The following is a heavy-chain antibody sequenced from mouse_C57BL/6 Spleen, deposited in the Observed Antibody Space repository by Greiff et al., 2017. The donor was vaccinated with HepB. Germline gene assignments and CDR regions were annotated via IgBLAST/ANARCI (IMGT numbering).Heavy chain of an antibody. Sequence: EVQGVESGGGLVKPGGSLKLSCAASGFTFSDYGMHWVRQAPEKGLEWVAYISSGRSTIYYADTVKGRFTIARDNAKNTLFLPMTSLRSDDTAMYYCAMALLYWYFDVWGTGTTVTVSS. CDR2: ISSGRSTI. D-gene: IGHD2-10*01. J-gene: IGHJ1*03. CDR1: GFTFSDYG. V-gene: IGHV5-17*01. CDR3: AMALLYWYFDV.